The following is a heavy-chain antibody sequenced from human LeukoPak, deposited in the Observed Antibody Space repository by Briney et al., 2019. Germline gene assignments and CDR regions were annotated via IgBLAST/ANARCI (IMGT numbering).Heavy chain of an antibody. CDR2: ISWNSGSI. Sequence: GRSLRLSCAASGFTFDDYAMHWVRQAPGKGLEWVSGISWNSGSIGYADSVKGRFTISRDNAKNSLYLQMNSLRAEDTAVYYCAREEDSSSYFDYWGQGTLVTVSS. J-gene: IGHJ4*02. D-gene: IGHD6-6*01. CDR1: GFTFDDYA. V-gene: IGHV3-9*01. CDR3: AREEDSSSYFDY.